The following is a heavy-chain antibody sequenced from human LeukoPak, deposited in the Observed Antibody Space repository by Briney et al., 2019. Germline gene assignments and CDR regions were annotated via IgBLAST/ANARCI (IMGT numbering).Heavy chain of an antibody. J-gene: IGHJ6*02. D-gene: IGHD4-17*01. CDR3: ARVHGDYYYYYGMDV. CDR1: GGTFSNYA. CDR2: IIPILGIA. Sequence: SVKVSCKASGGTFSNYAISWVRQAPGQGLEWMGRIIPILGIANYAQKFQGRVTITADKSTSTAYMELSSLRSEDTAVYYCARVHGDYYYYYGMDVWGQGTTVTVSS. V-gene: IGHV1-69*04.